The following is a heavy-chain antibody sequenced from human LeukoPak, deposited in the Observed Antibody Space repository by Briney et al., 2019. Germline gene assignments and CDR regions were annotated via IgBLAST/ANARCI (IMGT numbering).Heavy chain of an antibody. CDR3: ARGIAAAGTLYYFDY. D-gene: IGHD6-13*01. CDR2: VNHSGST. V-gene: IGHV4-34*01. Sequence: SETPSLTCAVYGGSFSGYYWSWIRQPPGKGLEWIGEVNHSGSTNYNPSLKSRVTISVDTSKNQFSLKLSSVTAADTAVYYCARGIAAAGTLYYFDYWGQGTLVTVSS. J-gene: IGHJ4*02. CDR1: GGSFSGYY.